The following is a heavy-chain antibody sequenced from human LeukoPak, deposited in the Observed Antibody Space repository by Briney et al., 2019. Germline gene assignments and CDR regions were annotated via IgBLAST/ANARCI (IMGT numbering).Heavy chain of an antibody. Sequence: GGSLRLSCAASGFTFSSYAMSWVRQAPGKGLEWVSAISGSGGSTYYADSVKGRFTISRDDSKNTLYLQMNSLRAEDTAVYYCAKMPGYSSGWFPYYFDYWGQGTLVTVSS. D-gene: IGHD6-19*01. CDR3: AKMPGYSSGWFPYYFDY. V-gene: IGHV3-23*01. CDR2: ISGSGGST. J-gene: IGHJ4*02. CDR1: GFTFSSYA.